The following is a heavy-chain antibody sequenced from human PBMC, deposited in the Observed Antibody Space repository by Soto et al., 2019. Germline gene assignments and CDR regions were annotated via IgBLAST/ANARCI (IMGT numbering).Heavy chain of an antibody. CDR2: IIPIFGTA. J-gene: IGHJ6*02. CDR3: ARIFEVVAPPGAYYYYGMDV. V-gene: IGHV1-69*13. CDR1: GGTFSSYA. D-gene: IGHD3-22*01. Sequence: SVKVSCKASGGTFSSYAISWVRQAPGQGLEWMGGIIPIFGTANYAQKFQGRVTITADESTSTAYMELSSLRSEDTAVYYCARIFEVVAPPGAYYYYGMDVWGQGTTVTVSS.